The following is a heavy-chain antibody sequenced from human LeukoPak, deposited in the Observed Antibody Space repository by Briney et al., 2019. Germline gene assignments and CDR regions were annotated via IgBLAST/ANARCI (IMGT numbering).Heavy chain of an antibody. D-gene: IGHD1-26*01. CDR1: GLTFSSYA. V-gene: IGHV3-23*01. CDR3: AKDFSSWGPSGMDV. J-gene: IGHJ6*02. CDR2: ISSIGGTT. Sequence: GGSLRLSCEASGLTFSSYAMSWVCQAPGKGLEWVSGISSIGGTTYYADSVKGRFTISRDNSKNTLYLQMNSLRAEDTAVYYCAKDFSSWGPSGMDVWGQGTTVTVSS.